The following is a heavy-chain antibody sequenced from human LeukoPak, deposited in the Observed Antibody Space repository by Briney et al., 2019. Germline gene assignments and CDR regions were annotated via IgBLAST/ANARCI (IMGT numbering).Heavy chain of an antibody. CDR1: GFTFSSYE. D-gene: IGHD6-13*01. CDR3: ARPSRPYRSTEYFQH. V-gene: IGHV3-48*03. CDR2: ISSSGSTI. Sequence: GGSLRLSCAASGFTFSSYEMNWVRQVPGRGLEWISYISSSGSTIYYADSVKGRFTISRDNAKNSLYLQMNSLRAEDTAVYYCARPSRPYRSTEYFQHWGQGTLVIVSS. J-gene: IGHJ1*01.